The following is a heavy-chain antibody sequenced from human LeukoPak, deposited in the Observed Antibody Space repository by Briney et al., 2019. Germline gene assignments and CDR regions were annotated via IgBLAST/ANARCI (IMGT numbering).Heavy chain of an antibody. D-gene: IGHD3-16*02. Sequence: SETLSLTCTVSGGSISSSSYYWGWIRQPPGKGLEWIGSIYYSGSTYYNPSLESRVTISVDTSKNQFSLKLSSVTAADTAVYYCARHGGSYVWGSYRKFDPWGQGTLVTVSS. V-gene: IGHV4-39*01. CDR1: GGSISSSSYY. CDR2: IYYSGST. J-gene: IGHJ5*02. CDR3: ARHGGSYVWGSYRKFDP.